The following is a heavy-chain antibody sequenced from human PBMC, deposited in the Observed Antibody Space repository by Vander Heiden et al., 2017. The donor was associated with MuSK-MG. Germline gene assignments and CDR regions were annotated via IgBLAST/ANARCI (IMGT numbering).Heavy chain of an antibody. V-gene: IGHV3-23*01. CDR3: AAQWLLLGAFDI. CDR2: ISGNGNST. D-gene: IGHD6-19*01. J-gene: IGHJ3*02. Sequence: EVQLLESGGGLVQPEGSLRLSCAASGLTFSTYAMSWVRKGPGKGLEWVSSISGNGNSTYYADSVKGHFTISRDNSKNTLYLQMNSLRAEDTAVYYCAAQWLLLGAFDIWGQGTMVTVAS. CDR1: GLTFSTYA.